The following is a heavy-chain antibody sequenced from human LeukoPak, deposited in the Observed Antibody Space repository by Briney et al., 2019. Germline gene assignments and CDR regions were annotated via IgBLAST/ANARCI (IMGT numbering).Heavy chain of an antibody. CDR3: AVQGVRGVTLFDY. CDR2: ISHSGST. J-gene: IGHJ4*02. D-gene: IGHD3-10*01. V-gene: IGHV4-38-2*02. Sequence: SETLSLTCTVSDYSITSGYYWGWIRQPPGKGLEWIGSISHSGSTYYNPSLKSRVTISVDTSKNQFSLKLSSVTAADTAVYYCAVQGVRGVTLFDYWGQGTLVTVSS. CDR1: DYSITSGYY.